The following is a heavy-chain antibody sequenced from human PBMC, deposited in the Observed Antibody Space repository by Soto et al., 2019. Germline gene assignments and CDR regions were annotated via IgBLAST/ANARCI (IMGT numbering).Heavy chain of an antibody. V-gene: IGHV3-48*02. J-gene: IGHJ3*02. CDR1: GFTFSSYS. CDR3: ARDYGYAFVI. Sequence: PGGSLRLSCAASGFTFSSYSMNWVRQAPGKGLEWVSYFSSSSSFIWSADSVKGRLTTSRDNAKNSLNLKINSLRDEDTVVYYCARDYGYAFVIWGQGTMVTVSS. D-gene: IGHD4-17*01. CDR2: FSSSSSFI.